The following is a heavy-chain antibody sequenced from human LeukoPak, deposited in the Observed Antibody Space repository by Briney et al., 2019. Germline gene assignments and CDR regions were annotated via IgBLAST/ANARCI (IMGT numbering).Heavy chain of an antibody. CDR3: ARHRMYYYDSSGRGVADAFDI. CDR2: IYYSGST. J-gene: IGHJ3*02. Sequence: PSETLSLTCTVSGGSISSSSYYWGGLRQPPGKGLEWIVSIYYSGSTYYNPSLKSRITITVDTSKNQFSLKLSSVTAADTAVYYCARHRMYYYDSSGRGVADAFDIWGQGTMVTVSS. D-gene: IGHD3-22*01. V-gene: IGHV4-39*01. CDR1: GGSISSSSYY.